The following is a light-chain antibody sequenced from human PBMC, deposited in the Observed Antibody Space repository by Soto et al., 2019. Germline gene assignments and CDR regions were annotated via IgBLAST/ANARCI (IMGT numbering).Light chain of an antibody. CDR2: GAS. CDR3: HQRKSWPRT. Sequence: DIVMTQSPAILSVSLGERATLSCLASQSISDNLAWYQQRSGQAPRLLIYGASTRATGVPARFSGSGSGTEFTLTISSLEPEDFAVYYCHQRKSWPRTFGQGTKVEIK. CDR1: QSISDN. V-gene: IGKV3-15*01. J-gene: IGKJ1*01.